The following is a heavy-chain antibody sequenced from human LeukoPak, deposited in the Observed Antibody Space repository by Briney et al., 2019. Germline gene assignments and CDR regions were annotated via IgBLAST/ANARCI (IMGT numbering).Heavy chain of an antibody. D-gene: IGHD3-3*01. J-gene: IGHJ4*02. CDR2: IIPILGIA. CDR3: ARDRVLRFLEWPTSSNGIDY. CDR1: GGTFSSYT. V-gene: IGHV1-69*04. Sequence: ASVKVPCKASGGTFSSYTISWVQQAPGQGLEWMGRIIPILGIANYAQKFQGRVTITADKSTSTAYMELSSLRSEDTAVYYCARDRVLRFLEWPTSSNGIDYWGQGTLVTVSS.